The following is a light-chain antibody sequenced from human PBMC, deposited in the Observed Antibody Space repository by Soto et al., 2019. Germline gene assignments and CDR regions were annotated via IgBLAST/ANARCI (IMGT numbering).Light chain of an antibody. J-gene: IGKJ1*01. CDR3: QQYNKWWT. CDR1: ETGNSN. Sequence: EVVMTQSPATLSVSPGERATVSGGASETGNSNLAWYQQKPGQAPRLLIDSRSIRATGMPGRCRGRGSGRNFTLTITSLQSEDFGVYSCQQYNKWWTFGQGTKVDIK. CDR2: SRS. V-gene: IGKV3-15*01.